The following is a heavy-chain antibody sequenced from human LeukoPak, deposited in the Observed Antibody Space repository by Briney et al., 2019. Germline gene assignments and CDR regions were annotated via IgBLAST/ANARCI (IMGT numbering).Heavy chain of an antibody. Sequence: GGSLRLSCAASGFTFSSYSMNWVRQAPGKGLEWVSYISSSSSTIYYADSVKGRFTISRDNAKNSLYLQMNSLRAEDTAVYYCARDLWFGEPDYWGQGTLVTVSS. CDR1: GFTFSSYS. V-gene: IGHV3-48*04. D-gene: IGHD3-10*01. CDR3: ARDLWFGEPDY. J-gene: IGHJ4*02. CDR2: ISSSSSTI.